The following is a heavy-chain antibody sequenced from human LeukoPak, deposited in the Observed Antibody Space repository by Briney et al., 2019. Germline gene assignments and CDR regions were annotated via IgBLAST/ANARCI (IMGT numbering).Heavy chain of an antibody. D-gene: IGHD2-2*01. CDR1: GFTFSTYA. J-gene: IGHJ4*02. CDR3: AKDKSCSTVSCYVGY. Sequence: GGSLRLSSAASGFTFSTYAMSWVRQAPGKGLEWVSGISGSGGSTYYADSVKGRFTISRDNSKNTLYLQMNSLRAEDTAVYYCAKDKSCSTVSCYVGYWGQGTLVTVSS. V-gene: IGHV3-23*01. CDR2: ISGSGGST.